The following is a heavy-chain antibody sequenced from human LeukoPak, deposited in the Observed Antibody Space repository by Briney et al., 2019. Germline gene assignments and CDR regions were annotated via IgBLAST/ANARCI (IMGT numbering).Heavy chain of an antibody. D-gene: IGHD5-12*01. J-gene: IGHJ4*02. Sequence: ASVKVSCKASGYTFTGYYMHWVRQAPGQGLEWMGWINPNSGGTNYAQKFQGRVTMTRDTSISTAYMELSRLRSDDTAVYYCARVLGDIVATIVYWGQGTPVTVSS. CDR2: INPNSGGT. CDR3: ARVLGDIVATIVY. V-gene: IGHV1-2*02. CDR1: GYTFTGYY.